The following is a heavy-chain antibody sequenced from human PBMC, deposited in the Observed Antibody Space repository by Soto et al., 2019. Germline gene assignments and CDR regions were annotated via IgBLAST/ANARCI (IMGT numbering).Heavy chain of an antibody. CDR1: GGSISSGGYS. V-gene: IGHV4-30-2*01. J-gene: IGHJ4*02. Sequence: QLQLQESGSGLVKPSQTLSLTCAVSGGSISSGGYSWGWIRQPPGKGLEWIGYIYHSGSTYYNPSLKRRVTISVDRSKNQFSLKLSSVTAADTAVYYCASSHAGAHITAAVHWGQGTLVTVSS. CDR3: ASSHAGAHITAAVH. D-gene: IGHD6-13*01. CDR2: IYHSGST.